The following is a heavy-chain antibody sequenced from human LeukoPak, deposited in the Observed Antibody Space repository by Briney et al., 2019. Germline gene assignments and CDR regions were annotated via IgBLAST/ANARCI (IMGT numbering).Heavy chain of an antibody. CDR2: ISGSGGST. D-gene: IGHD3-22*01. J-gene: IGHJ1*01. Sequence: GGSLRLSCAASGFTFSSYGMSWVRQAPGKGLEWVSAISGSGGSTYYADSVKGRFTISRDNSKNTLYLQMNSLRAEDTAVYYCAKHDDSSGYYPGYFQHWGQGTLVTVSS. CDR3: AKHDDSSGYYPGYFQH. V-gene: IGHV3-23*01. CDR1: GFTFSSYG.